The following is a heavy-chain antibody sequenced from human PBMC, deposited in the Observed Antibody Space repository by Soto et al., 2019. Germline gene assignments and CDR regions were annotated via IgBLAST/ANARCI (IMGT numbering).Heavy chain of an antibody. Sequence: GGSLRLSCAASGFTFSSYWMHWVRQAPGKGLVWVSRINSDGSSTSYADSVKGRFTISRDNAKNTLYLQMNSLRAEDTAVYYCARSPLIWYSSGWYGYFDYWGQGTLVTVSS. CDR2: INSDGSST. CDR1: GFTFSSYW. D-gene: IGHD6-19*01. CDR3: ARSPLIWYSSGWYGYFDY. V-gene: IGHV3-74*01. J-gene: IGHJ4*02.